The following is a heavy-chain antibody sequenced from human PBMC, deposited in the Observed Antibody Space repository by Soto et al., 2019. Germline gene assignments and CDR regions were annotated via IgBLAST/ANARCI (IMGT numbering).Heavy chain of an antibody. Sequence: SEPLSLTCRLSFDSISNIRFYLAFVPQAPREGLEWIGSIYHTGNAYYNPSLKSRVTISVDTSKNQFSLNLTSVTAADAALYYCARDFFDSSDYTTNWLDPWGQGTLVTV. CDR3: ARDFFDSSDYTTNWLDP. J-gene: IGHJ5*02. CDR2: IYHTGNA. V-gene: IGHV4-39*01. D-gene: IGHD3-22*01. CDR1: FDSISNIRFY.